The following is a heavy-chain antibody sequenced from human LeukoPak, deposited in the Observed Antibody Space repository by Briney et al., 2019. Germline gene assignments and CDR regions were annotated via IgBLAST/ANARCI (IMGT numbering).Heavy chain of an antibody. CDR2: IYYNGAT. J-gene: IGHJ4*02. CDR1: GGSIGNTDYY. D-gene: IGHD5-18*01. Sequence: SETLSLTCTVSGGSIGNTDYYWGWVRQPPGKGLEWIGTIYYNGATQYNPSLKSRVTISVDTSKNQFSLRENSVTAADTAVYYCARELRFVNAAMVSGGFWGQGALVTVSS. V-gene: IGHV4-39*02. CDR3: ARELRFVNAAMVSGGF.